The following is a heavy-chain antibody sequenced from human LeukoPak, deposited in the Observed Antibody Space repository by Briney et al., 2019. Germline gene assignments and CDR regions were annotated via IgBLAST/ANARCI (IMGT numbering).Heavy chain of an antibody. CDR3: VKNGESVAGINHYYFDC. CDR2: ISANGGST. CDR1: GFTFSTYA. J-gene: IGHJ4*02. Sequence: GGSPRLSCSASGFTFSTYAMHWVRQAPGKGLEYVSAISANGGSTHYADSVKGRFTISRDNSKNTLYLQMSSLRAEDTAVYYCVKNGESVAGINHYYFDCWGQGTLVTVSS. D-gene: IGHD6-19*01. V-gene: IGHV3-64D*09.